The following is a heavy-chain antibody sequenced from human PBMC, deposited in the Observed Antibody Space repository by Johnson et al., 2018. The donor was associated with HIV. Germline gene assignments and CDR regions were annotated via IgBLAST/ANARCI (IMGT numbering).Heavy chain of an antibody. V-gene: IGHV3-11*04. D-gene: IGHD4-17*01. CDR1: GFIFSKYN. Sequence: QVQLVESGGDLVKPGGSLRLSCEVSGFIFSKYNMAWIRQAPGTGLECLSYITSSGSSVYYTDSVKGRFTISRDNAKTSLFLRMNSLRAEDSAIYYCARDATPWGGDYVGYAFDIWGQGTMVTVSS. J-gene: IGHJ3*02. CDR3: ARDATPWGGDYVGYAFDI. CDR2: ITSSGSSV.